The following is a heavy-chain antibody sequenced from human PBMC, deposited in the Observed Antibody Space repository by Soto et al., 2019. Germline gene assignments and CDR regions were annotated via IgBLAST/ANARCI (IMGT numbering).Heavy chain of an antibody. V-gene: IGHV3-74*01. Sequence: GSLRLSVEAPGFTFIIFGMHWVRKVPGKGLVWISRINGDGSRTDYADSVRGRFTISRDNAKNTLYLQMNSLRVEDTAVYYCAREFKGDLVVVAAARGSYFDYCGQGT. CDR2: INGDGSRT. CDR3: AREFKGDLVVVAAARGSYFDY. D-gene: IGHD2-15*01. CDR1: GFTFIIFG. J-gene: IGHJ4*02.